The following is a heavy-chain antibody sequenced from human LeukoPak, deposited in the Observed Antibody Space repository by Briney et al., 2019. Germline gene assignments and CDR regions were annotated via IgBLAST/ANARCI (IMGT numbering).Heavy chain of an antibody. CDR2: ISSNGGST. CDR1: GFTFSTYA. J-gene: IGHJ4*02. D-gene: IGHD2-21*01. Sequence: GGSLRLSCAASGFTFSTYAMHWVRQAPGKGLEYVSAISSNGGSTNYANSVKGRFTISGDNSNNTLYLQMGSLRAEDMAVYYCARTPTGRYSDYWGQGTLVTVSS. CDR3: ARTPTGRYSDY. V-gene: IGHV3-64*01.